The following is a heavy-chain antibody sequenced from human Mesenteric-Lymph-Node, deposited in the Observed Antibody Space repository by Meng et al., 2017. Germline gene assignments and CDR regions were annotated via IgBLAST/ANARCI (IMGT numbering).Heavy chain of an antibody. D-gene: IGHD1-26*01. V-gene: IGHV3-33*01. CDR3: ARSGIVGATPGSDAEYFQH. J-gene: IGHJ1*01. Sequence: ATGKGLEWVAVIWYDGSNKYYADSVKGRFTISRDNSKNTLYLQMNSLRAEDTAVYYCARSGIVGATPGSDAEYFQHWGQGTLVTVSS. CDR2: IWYDGSNK.